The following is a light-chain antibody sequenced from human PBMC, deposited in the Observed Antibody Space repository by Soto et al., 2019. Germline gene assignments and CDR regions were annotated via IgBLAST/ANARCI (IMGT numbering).Light chain of an antibody. V-gene: IGKV3-15*01. CDR3: QQYNNWPPLMYT. CDR2: GAS. CDR1: XXVSSN. Sequence: QSPATLSVSPGERATLSXXXXXXVSSNLAWYQQKPGQAPRLLIYGASTRATGIPARFSGSGSGTEFTLTISSLQSEDFAVYYCQQYNNWPPLMYTFGQGTKLEIK. J-gene: IGKJ2*01.